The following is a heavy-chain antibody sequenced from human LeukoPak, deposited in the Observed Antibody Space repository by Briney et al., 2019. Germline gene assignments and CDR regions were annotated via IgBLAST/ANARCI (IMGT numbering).Heavy chain of an antibody. CDR3: ARSQIKDITVTASYWYFDL. Sequence: GGSLRLSCAASGFTFSSYPMSWVRQAPGKGLEWVSVISGSGGSTYYVDSVKGRFTISRDNSRNTLYLQMNSLRAEDTAVYYCARSQIKDITVTASYWYFDLWGRGTQVTVSS. D-gene: IGHD2-21*02. V-gene: IGHV3-23*01. CDR2: ISGSGGST. CDR1: GFTFSSYP. J-gene: IGHJ2*01.